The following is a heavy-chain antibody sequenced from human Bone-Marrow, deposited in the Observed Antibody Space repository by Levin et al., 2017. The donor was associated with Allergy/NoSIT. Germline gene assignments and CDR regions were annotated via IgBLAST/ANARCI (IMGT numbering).Heavy chain of an antibody. CDR1: GFTFSSYA. CDR3: AKSPRIVVVAATHYFDY. CDR2: ISGSGGST. V-gene: IGHV3-23*01. Sequence: ETLSLTCAASGFTFSSYAMSWVRQAPGKGLEWVSAISGSGGSTYYADSVKGRFTISRDNSKNTLYLQMNSLRAEDTAVYYCAKSPRIVVVAATHYFDYWGQGTLVTVSS. J-gene: IGHJ4*02. D-gene: IGHD2-15*01.